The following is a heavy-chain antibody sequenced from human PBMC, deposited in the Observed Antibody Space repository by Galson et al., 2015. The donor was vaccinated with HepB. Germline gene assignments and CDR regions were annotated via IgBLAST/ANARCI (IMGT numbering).Heavy chain of an antibody. CDR1: GYTFTSYA. CDR2: INAGNGNT. CDR3: ARGGQWLVHYYYNGMDV. J-gene: IGHJ6*02. V-gene: IGHV1-3*01. Sequence: SVKVSCKASGYTFTSYAMHWVRQAPGQRLEWMGWINAGNGNTKYAQKVQGRITITRDTSASTAYMELSSLRSDDTAVYYCARGGQWLVHYYYNGMDVWGQETTVTVSS. D-gene: IGHD6-19*01.